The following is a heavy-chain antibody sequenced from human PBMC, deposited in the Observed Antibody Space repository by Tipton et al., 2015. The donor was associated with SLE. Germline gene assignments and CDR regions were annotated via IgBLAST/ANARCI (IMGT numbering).Heavy chain of an antibody. CDR2: IYYSGST. Sequence: GLVKPSEALSLTCTVSGGSISSYYWSWIRQPPGKGLEWIGYIYYSGSTNYNPSLKSRVTISVDRSKNQFSLKLSSVTAADTAVYYCARGDFWSGYRYYYYYYGMDVWGQGTTVTVSS. V-gene: IGHV4-59*12. D-gene: IGHD3-3*01. CDR1: GGSISSYY. CDR3: ARGDFWSGYRYYYYYYGMDV. J-gene: IGHJ6*02.